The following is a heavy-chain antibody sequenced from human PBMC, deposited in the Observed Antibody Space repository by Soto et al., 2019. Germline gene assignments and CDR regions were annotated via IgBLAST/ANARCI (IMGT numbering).Heavy chain of an antibody. CDR2: IYHSGST. V-gene: IGHV4-4*02. CDR3: ASALRYTNFDY. CDR1: GVSISSSNW. Sequence: QVQLQESGPGLVKPSGTLSLTCAVSGVSISSSNWWSWARQPPGKGLEWIGEIYHSGSTNYNPSLRSRGTITVDKSKNQFSLKLISVTAADTAVYYCASALRYTNFDYWGQETLVTVST. J-gene: IGHJ4*02. D-gene: IGHD3-16*02.